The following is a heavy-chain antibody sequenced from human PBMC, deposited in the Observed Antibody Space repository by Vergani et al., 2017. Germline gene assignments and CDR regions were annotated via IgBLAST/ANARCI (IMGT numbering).Heavy chain of an antibody. CDR1: GFTFSSYG. CDR3: AKDGAGYDILTGYLGG. Sequence: VQLLESGGGSAQPGESLRLSCAASGFTFSSYGMHWVRQAPGKGLEWVAFIRYDGSNKYYADSVKGRFTISRDNSKNTLYLQMNSLRAEDTAVYYCAKDGAGYDILTGYLGGWGQGTLVTVSS. J-gene: IGHJ4*02. V-gene: IGHV3-30*02. D-gene: IGHD3-9*01. CDR2: IRYDGSNK.